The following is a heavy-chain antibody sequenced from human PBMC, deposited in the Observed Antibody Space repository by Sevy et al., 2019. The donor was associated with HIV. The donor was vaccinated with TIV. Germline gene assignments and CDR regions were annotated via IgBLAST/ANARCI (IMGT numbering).Heavy chain of an antibody. CDR1: GFIFSSYA. V-gene: IGHV3-23*01. Sequence: GGSLRLSCAASGFIFSSYAMSWVRQAPGKGLESVSAISGSGGSTYYADSVKGRFTISRDNSKNTLYLQMNSLRAEDTAVYYCAKVFYGDYISDAFDIWGQGTMVTVS. CDR2: ISGSGGST. D-gene: IGHD4-17*01. CDR3: AKVFYGDYISDAFDI. J-gene: IGHJ3*02.